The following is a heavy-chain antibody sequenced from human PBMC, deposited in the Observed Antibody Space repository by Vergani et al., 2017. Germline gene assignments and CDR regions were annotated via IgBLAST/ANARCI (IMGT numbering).Heavy chain of an antibody. V-gene: IGHV4-4*07. J-gene: IGHJ6*02. Sequence: QVQLQESGPGLVKPSETLSLTCTVSGGSISSYYWSWIRQPAGKGLEWIGRIYTSGSTNYNPSLKSRVTMSVDTSKNQFSLKLSSVTAADTAVYYCARDWPLGADYYYYGMDVWGQGTTVTVSS. CDR3: ARDWPLGADYYYYGMDV. D-gene: IGHD6-25*01. CDR1: GGSISSYY. CDR2: IYTSGST.